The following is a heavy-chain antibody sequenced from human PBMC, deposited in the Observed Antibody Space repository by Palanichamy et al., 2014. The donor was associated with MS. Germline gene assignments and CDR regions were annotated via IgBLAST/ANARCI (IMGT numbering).Heavy chain of an antibody. J-gene: IGHJ5*02. Sequence: QITLKESGPTLVKPTQTLTLTCSFSGFSLSTSGVGVGWIRQPPGKALEWLALIYWDDDKRYSPSLKTRLTISKDTSKNQVVLRMTNMGPVDTATYYCAHSVRFFDSNSFDPWGQGTLVTVSS. V-gene: IGHV2-5*02. CDR1: GFSLSTSGVG. CDR2: IYWDDDK. CDR3: AHSVRFFDSNSFDP. D-gene: IGHD3-9*01.